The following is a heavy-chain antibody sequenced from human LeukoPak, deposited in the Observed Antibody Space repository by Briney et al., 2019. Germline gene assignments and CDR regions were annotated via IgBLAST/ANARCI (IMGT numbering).Heavy chain of an antibody. Sequence: PGGSLRLSCAASGFNSSDYYMSWIRQAPGKGLEWVSYISSSGSYTNYADSVKGRFTISRDNAKNSLYLQINSLRAEDRAVYYCARAGYYYDSSGYYSPFDSWGQGTLVTVSS. D-gene: IGHD3-22*01. CDR1: GFNSSDYY. V-gene: IGHV3-11*05. CDR2: ISSSGSYT. J-gene: IGHJ4*02. CDR3: ARAGYYYDSSGYYSPFDS.